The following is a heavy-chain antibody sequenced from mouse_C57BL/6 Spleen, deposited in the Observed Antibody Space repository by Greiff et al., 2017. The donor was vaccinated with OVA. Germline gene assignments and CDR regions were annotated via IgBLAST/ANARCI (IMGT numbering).Heavy chain of an antibody. D-gene: IGHD1-1*01. Sequence: VQLQQSGPELVKPGASVKISCKASGYTFTDYNMDWVKQSHGKSLEWIGDINPNNGGTIYNQKFKGKATLTVDKSSSTAYMELRSLTSEDTADYYCTRSEIYYYGSSYAMDYWGQGTSVTVSS. CDR1: GYTFTDYN. CDR3: TRSEIYYYGSSYAMDY. V-gene: IGHV1-18*01. CDR2: INPNNGGT. J-gene: IGHJ4*01.